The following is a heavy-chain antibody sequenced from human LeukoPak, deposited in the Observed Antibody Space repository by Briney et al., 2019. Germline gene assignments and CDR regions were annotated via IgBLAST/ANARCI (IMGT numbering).Heavy chain of an antibody. D-gene: IGHD5-18*01. CDR3: AKGNGYSYGRYYFDY. V-gene: IGHV3-23*01. CDR2: ITASGGNT. J-gene: IGHJ4*02. Sequence: GGSLRLSCAASGFTFSGYAMGWVRQAPGKGLEWVSAITASGGNTYYADSVKGRFTISRDNSENTLYLQVNSLRAEDTAVYYCAKGNGYSYGRYYFDYWGQGTLVTVSS. CDR1: GFTFSGYA.